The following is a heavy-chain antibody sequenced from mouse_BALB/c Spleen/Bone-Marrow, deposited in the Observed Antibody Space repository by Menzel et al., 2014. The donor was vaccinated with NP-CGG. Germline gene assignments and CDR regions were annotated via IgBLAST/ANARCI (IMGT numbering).Heavy chain of an antibody. V-gene: IGHV5-12-2*01. D-gene: IGHD4-1*01. Sequence: EVKLVESGGDLVKPGGSLKLSCAASGLTFSNYNIYWVSQTPEKRLERVAYISNGGGNTYYPHTVKGRFTISRDNARTTLILQMTRLKAEDTAIYYCARHGTGTGQYFDYWGQGTTLTVSS. CDR2: ISNGGGNT. CDR3: ARHGTGTGQYFDY. J-gene: IGHJ2*01. CDR1: GLTFSNYN.